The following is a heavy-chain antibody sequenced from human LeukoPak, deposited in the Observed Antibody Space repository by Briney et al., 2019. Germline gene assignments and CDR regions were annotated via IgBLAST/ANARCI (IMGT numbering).Heavy chain of an antibody. CDR3: ARGVEYSSSSGPGGWFDP. J-gene: IGHJ5*02. CDR2: INHSGNT. D-gene: IGHD6-6*01. V-gene: IGHV4-34*01. Sequence: PSETLSLTCAVYGGSFSGYYWSWIRQPPGKGLEWIGEINHSGNTNYNPSLKSRVTISVDTSKNQFSLKLSSVTAADTAVYYCARGVEYSSSSGPGGWFDPWGQGTLVTVSS. CDR1: GGSFSGYY.